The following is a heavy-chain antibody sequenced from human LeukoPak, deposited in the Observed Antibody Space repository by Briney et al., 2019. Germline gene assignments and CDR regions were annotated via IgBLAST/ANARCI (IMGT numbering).Heavy chain of an antibody. CDR3: ARRWELDY. Sequence: ASVRVSCKASGYTFTTYGISWVRQAPGQGLEWMGWISTYDESINYAQRLQGRVTMTTDTSTSTAYMELRSLTSDDTAVYCCARRWELDYWGQGTLVTVSS. J-gene: IGHJ4*02. D-gene: IGHD1-26*01. V-gene: IGHV1-18*01. CDR1: GYTFTTYG. CDR2: ISTYDESI.